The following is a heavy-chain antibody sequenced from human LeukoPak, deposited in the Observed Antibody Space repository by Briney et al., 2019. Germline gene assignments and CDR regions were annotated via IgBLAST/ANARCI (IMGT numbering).Heavy chain of an antibody. D-gene: IGHD1-1*01. CDR3: AKDRYGTNWNDAFDV. Sequence: GGSLRLSCAASGFTFSNYAMSWVRQAPGKGLEWVSAICGSGGNTYYADSAKGRFTISRDNSKNTLYLQMNSLRAEDTAVYYCAKDRYGTNWNDAFDVWGQGTMVTVSS. CDR1: GFTFSNYA. J-gene: IGHJ3*01. CDR2: ICGSGGNT. V-gene: IGHV3-23*01.